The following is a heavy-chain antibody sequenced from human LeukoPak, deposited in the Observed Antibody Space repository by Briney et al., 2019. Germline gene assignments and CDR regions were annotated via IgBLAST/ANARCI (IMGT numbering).Heavy chain of an antibody. CDR2: IRYDGSDK. J-gene: IGHJ4*02. D-gene: IGHD1-26*01. CDR1: GFTFSSCG. CDR3: ASSGSYVD. Sequence: PGGSLRLSCAASGFTFSSCGMHWVRQAPGKGPEWMAFIRYDGSDKFYADSVKGRFTISRDNSKNSLYLQMNSLRAEDTAVYYCASSGSYVDWGQGTLVTVSS. V-gene: IGHV3-30*02.